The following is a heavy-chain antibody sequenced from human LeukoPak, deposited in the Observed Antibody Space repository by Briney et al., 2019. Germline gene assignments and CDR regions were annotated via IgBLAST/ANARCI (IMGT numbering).Heavy chain of an antibody. CDR3: ARVHGSSRYLFDF. D-gene: IGHD6-13*01. J-gene: IGHJ4*02. Sequence: GGSLRLSCAASGFPFSSYWMAWVRQAPGKGLEWVATITLDGSDSYYVDSVKGRFTVSRDNAKNSLYLQMNSLRAEDTAVYYCARVHGSSRYLFDFWGQGTLVTVSS. CDR2: ITLDGSDS. V-gene: IGHV3-7*02. CDR1: GFPFSSYW.